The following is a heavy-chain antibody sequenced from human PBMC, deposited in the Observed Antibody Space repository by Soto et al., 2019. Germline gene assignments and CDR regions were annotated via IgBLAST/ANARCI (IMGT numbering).Heavy chain of an antibody. CDR3: ASXGGIPRTYDSSGYYFDY. V-gene: IGHV1-69*06. CDR1: GGTFSSYA. D-gene: IGHD3-22*01. CDR2: IIPIFGTA. J-gene: IGHJ4*02. Sequence: GASVKVSCKASGGTFSSYAISWVRQAPGQGLEWMGGIIPIFGTANYAQKSQGRVTITADKSTSTAYMELSSLRSEDTAVYYCASXGGIPRTYDSSGYYFDYWGQGTLVTVSS.